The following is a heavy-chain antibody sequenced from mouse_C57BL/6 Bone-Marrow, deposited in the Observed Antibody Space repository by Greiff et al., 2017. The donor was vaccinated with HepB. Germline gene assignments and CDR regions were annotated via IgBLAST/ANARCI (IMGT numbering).Heavy chain of an antibody. V-gene: IGHV1-50*01. Sequence: QVQLQQPGAELVKPGASVKLSCKASGYTFTSYWMQWVKQRPGQGLEWIGEIDPSDSYTNYNQKFKGKATLTVDTSSSTAYMQLSSLTSEDSAVYYCARSLYGNYVAFDYWGQGTTLTVSS. CDR3: ARSLYGNYVAFDY. CDR2: IDPSDSYT. J-gene: IGHJ2*01. D-gene: IGHD2-10*02. CDR1: GYTFTSYW.